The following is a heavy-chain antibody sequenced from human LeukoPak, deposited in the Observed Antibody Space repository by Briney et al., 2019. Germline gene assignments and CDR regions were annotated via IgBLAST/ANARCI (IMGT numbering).Heavy chain of an antibody. Sequence: GGSLRLSCAASGFTFSSYAMHWVRQAPGKGLEWVAVISYDGSNKYYADSVKGRFTISRDNAKNSLYLQMNSLRAEDTAVYYCARDSSRRIQLWNYYYYMDVWGKGTTVTVSS. V-gene: IGHV3-30*04. CDR2: ISYDGSNK. J-gene: IGHJ6*03. D-gene: IGHD5-18*01. CDR3: ARDSSRRIQLWNYYYYMDV. CDR1: GFTFSSYA.